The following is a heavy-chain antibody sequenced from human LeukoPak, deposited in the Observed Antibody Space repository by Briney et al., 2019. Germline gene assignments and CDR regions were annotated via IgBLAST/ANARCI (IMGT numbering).Heavy chain of an antibody. V-gene: IGHV3-23*01. CDR1: GFDFSSHA. CDR2: FNDTGSST. Sequence: GGSLRLSCVASGFDFSSHAMTWVRQAPGKGLEWVSSFNDTGSSTYYADSVKGRFTISSDSSKNTLYLQMNSLRGDDTAVYYCARDPDRLVIFGKDVWGQGTTVTVSS. J-gene: IGHJ6*02. CDR3: ARDPDRLVIFGKDV. D-gene: IGHD2/OR15-2a*01.